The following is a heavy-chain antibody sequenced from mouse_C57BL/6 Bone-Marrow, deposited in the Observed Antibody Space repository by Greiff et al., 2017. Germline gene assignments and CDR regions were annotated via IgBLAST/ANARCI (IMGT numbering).Heavy chain of an antibody. CDR2: ISRGGDYT. Sequence: EVQLVESGEGLVKPGGSLKLSCAASGFTFSSYAMSWVRQTPEKRLEWVAYISRGGDYTYYADTVKGRFTISRDNARNTLYLQMSSLKSEDTAMYYCTRGYYGSSLYWYFDVWGTGTTVTVSS. V-gene: IGHV5-9-1*02. CDR3: TRGYYGSSLYWYFDV. J-gene: IGHJ1*03. D-gene: IGHD1-1*01. CDR1: GFTFSSYA.